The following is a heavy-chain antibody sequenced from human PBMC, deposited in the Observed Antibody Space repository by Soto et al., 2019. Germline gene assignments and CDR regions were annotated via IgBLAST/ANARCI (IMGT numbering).Heavy chain of an antibody. CDR3: ESNISTPRHYYYAMDV. Sequence: PGESLKISCKGSGYTFTDYWIGWVRQLPGKGLEWMGIIYPGDSDTRYSPSFQGHVTITVDKSTSTAYLQWNTLKASDTAMYYCESNISTPRHYYYAMDVWGQGTTVTVS. CDR2: IYPGDSDT. D-gene: IGHD6-13*01. J-gene: IGHJ6*02. V-gene: IGHV5-51*01. CDR1: GYTFTDYW.